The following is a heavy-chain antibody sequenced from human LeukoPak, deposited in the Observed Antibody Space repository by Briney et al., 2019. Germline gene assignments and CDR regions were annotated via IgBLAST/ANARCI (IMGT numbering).Heavy chain of an antibody. CDR2: IYHSGST. D-gene: IGHD6-19*01. J-gene: IGHJ3*02. V-gene: IGHV4-4*02. CDR1: GGSISSSNW. CDR3: ARDCRGQWLVRCYAFDI. Sequence: SETLSLTCAVSGGSISSSNWWSWVRQPPGKGLEWIGEIYHSGSTNYNPSLKSRVTISVDKSKNQFSLKLSSVTAADTAVYYCARDCRGQWLVRCYAFDIWGQGTMVTVSS.